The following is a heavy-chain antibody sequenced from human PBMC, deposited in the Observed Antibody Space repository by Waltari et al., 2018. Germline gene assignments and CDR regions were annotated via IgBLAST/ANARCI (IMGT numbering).Heavy chain of an antibody. CDR2: IYYSGST. D-gene: IGHD6-6*01. J-gene: IGHJ5*02. V-gene: IGHV4-59*11. Sequence: QVQLQESGPGLVKPSETLSLTCPVSGGTISSHYWDWLRQPPGKGLEWIGYIYYSGSTNYNPSLKSRVTISVDTSKNQFSLKLSSVTAADTAVYYCASIAARRGNWFDPWGQGTLVTVSS. CDR3: ASIAARRGNWFDP. CDR1: GGTISSHY.